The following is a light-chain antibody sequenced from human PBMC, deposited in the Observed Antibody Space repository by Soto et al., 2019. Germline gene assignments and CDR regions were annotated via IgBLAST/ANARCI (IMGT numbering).Light chain of an antibody. Sequence: ALQMTQSPSSLSASVGDRVTITCRASQGIRNDLGWYQQKPGKAPKLLIYAASSLQSGVPSRFSGSGSGTDFTLTISSLQPEDFATYYCLQDYGTFGQGTKVEIK. CDR1: QGIRND. J-gene: IGKJ1*01. V-gene: IGKV1-6*01. CDR2: AAS. CDR3: LQDYGT.